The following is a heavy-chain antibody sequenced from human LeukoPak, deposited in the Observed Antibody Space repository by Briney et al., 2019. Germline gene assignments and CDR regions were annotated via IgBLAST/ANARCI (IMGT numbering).Heavy chain of an antibody. CDR3: ARALGYCSSTSCLGWPYYYYGMDV. V-gene: IGHV1-18*01. Sequence: ASVKVSCKASGYTFTSYGISWVRQAPGQGLEWMGWISAYNGNTNYAQKLQGRVTMTTDTSTSTAHMELRSLRSDDTAVYYCARALGYCSSTSCLGWPYYYYGMDVWGQGTTVTVSS. J-gene: IGHJ6*02. CDR2: ISAYNGNT. CDR1: GYTFTSYG. D-gene: IGHD2-2*01.